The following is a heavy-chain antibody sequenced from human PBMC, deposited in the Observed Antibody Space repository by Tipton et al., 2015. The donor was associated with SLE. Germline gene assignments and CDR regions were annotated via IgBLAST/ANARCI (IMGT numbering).Heavy chain of an antibody. CDR2: IYYSGST. Sequence: TLSLTCTVSGGSISSSSYYWGWIRQPPGKGLEWIGSIYYSGSTYYNPSLKSRVTISVDTSKNQFSLKLSSVTAADTAVYYCAREWGWDYDFWSGYFGWFDPWGQGTLVTVSS. CDR1: GGSISSSSYY. CDR3: AREWGWDYDFWSGYFGWFDP. V-gene: IGHV4-39*02. J-gene: IGHJ5*02. D-gene: IGHD3-3*01.